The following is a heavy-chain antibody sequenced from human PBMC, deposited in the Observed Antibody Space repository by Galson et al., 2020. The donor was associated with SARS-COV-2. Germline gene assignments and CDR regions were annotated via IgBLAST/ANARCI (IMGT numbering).Heavy chain of an antibody. CDR1: GYTFTNHG. D-gene: IGHD1-1*01. V-gene: IGHV1-18*01. Sequence: ASVKVSCKATGYTFTNHGITWVRQAPGQGLEWMGWISAYNGNTNYAQKLQSRVTMTTDTSTTTAYMELRSLRSDDTAVYYCARDNWNFLFAGWFDPWGQGTLVTVSS. CDR2: ISAYNGNT. J-gene: IGHJ5*02. CDR3: ARDNWNFLFAGWFDP.